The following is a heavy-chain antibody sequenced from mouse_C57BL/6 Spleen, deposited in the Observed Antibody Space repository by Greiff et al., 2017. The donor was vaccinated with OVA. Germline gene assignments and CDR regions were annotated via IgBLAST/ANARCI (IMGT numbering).Heavy chain of an antibody. CDR3: ARLGGLLRGFAY. CDR1: GYTFTSYW. Sequence: QVQLQQPGAELVKPGASVKLSCKASGYTFTSYWMHWVKQRPGQGLEWIGMIHPNSGSTNYNEKFKSKATLTVDKSSSTAYMQLSSLTSEDSAVYYGARLGGLLRGFAYWGQGTLVTVSA. CDR2: IHPNSGST. V-gene: IGHV1-64*01. D-gene: IGHD2-3*01. J-gene: IGHJ3*01.